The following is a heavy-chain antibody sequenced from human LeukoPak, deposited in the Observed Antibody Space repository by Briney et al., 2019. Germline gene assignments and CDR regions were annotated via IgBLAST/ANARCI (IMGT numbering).Heavy chain of an antibody. D-gene: IGHD1-14*01. CDR3: ARVTDEGSWTQTTVFDY. Sequence: PGGSLRLSCAASGFTVSSNYMSWVRQAPGKGLEWVSVIYSGGSTYYADSVKGRFTISRDNSKNTLYLQVNSLRAEDTAVYYCARVTDEGSWTQTTVFDYWGQGTLVTVSS. CDR1: GFTVSSNY. J-gene: IGHJ4*02. V-gene: IGHV3-66*02. CDR2: IYSGGST.